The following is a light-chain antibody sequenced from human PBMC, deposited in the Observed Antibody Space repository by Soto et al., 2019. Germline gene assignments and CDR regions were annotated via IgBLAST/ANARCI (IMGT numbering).Light chain of an antibody. V-gene: IGLV2-8*01. Sequence: QSALTQPPSASGSPGQSATISCTGTSSNVGAYNYVSWYQQHPGKAPKLMIYEVTKRPSGVPDRVSGSKSGSTASLTVSGLQAEDEADYYCSSWTGNNFVVFGGGTKVTVL. CDR3: SSWTGNNFVV. CDR1: SSNVGAYNY. J-gene: IGLJ2*01. CDR2: EVT.